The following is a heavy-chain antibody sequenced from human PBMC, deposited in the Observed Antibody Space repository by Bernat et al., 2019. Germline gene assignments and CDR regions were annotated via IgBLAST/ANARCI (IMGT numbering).Heavy chain of an antibody. Sequence: QITLKESGPTLVKPTQTLTLTCTFSGISLSTSGVGVGWIRQPPGKALEWLALIFGDDNKRYSPSLKSRLTITKDTSKNQVLLTMTNMDPVDTATYYCAHQDGSCSSDSCWVYDYWGQGTLVTVSS. CDR2: IFGDDNK. CDR3: AHQDGSCSSDSCWVYDY. J-gene: IGHJ4*02. D-gene: IGHD2-15*01. V-gene: IGHV2-5*02. CDR1: GISLSTSGVG.